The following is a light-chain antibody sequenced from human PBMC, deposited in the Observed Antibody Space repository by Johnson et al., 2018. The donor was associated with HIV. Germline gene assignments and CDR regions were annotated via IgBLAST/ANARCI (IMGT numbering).Light chain of an antibody. J-gene: IGLJ1*01. V-gene: IGLV1-51*02. CDR3: GTWDSSLSAYV. CDR1: SSNIGNNY. Sequence: QSVLTQPPSVSAAPGQKVTISCSGSSSNIGNNYVSWYQHLPGTAPKLLIYENNKRPSGIPDRFSGSKSGTSATLGTTGLQTGDEADYYCGTWDSSLSAYVFGTGTKVTVL. CDR2: ENN.